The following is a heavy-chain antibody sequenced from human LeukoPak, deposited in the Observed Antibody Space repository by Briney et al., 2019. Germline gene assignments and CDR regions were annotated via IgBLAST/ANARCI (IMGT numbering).Heavy chain of an antibody. V-gene: IGHV3-33*01. CDR3: ARDETGAKTYYYDSSGYYRGAFDI. J-gene: IGHJ3*02. Sequence: GGSLRLSCAASGFTFSSYGMHWVRQAPGKGLEWVAVIWYDGSNKYYADSVKGRFTISRDNSKNTLYLQMNSLRAEDTAVYYCARDETGAKTYYYDSSGYYRGAFDIWGQGTMVTVSS. CDR2: IWYDGSNK. D-gene: IGHD3-22*01. CDR1: GFTFSSYG.